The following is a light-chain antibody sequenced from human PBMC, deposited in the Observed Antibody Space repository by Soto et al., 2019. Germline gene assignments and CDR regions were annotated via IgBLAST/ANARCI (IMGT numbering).Light chain of an antibody. CDR3: NSCAGSNNLL. J-gene: IGLJ7*01. V-gene: IGLV2-8*01. CDR2: EVS. Sequence: QSALIQPPSASGSPGQSVTISCTGTSSDDGGYNYVSWYQQRPGKAPKLMIYEVSKRPSGVPDRFSGSKSGNTAALAVSGLQAEDEADYYCNSCAGSNNLLFGGGTQLTVL. CDR1: SSDDGGYNY.